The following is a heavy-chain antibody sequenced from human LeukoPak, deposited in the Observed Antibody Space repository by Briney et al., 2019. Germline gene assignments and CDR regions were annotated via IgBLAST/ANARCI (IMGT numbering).Heavy chain of an antibody. Sequence: GGSLRLSCAASGFIFSSYSMNWVRQAPGKGLEWVSSISSSSSYIYYADSVKGRFTISRDNAKNSLYLQMNSLRAEDTALHYCARVAEAAAFDYWGQGTLVTVSS. J-gene: IGHJ4*02. CDR3: ARVAEAAAFDY. CDR1: GFIFSSYS. V-gene: IGHV3-21*06. D-gene: IGHD6-13*01. CDR2: ISSSSSYI.